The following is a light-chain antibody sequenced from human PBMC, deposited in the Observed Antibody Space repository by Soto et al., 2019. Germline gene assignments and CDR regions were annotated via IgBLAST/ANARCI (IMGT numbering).Light chain of an antibody. CDR3: QQRSNWIT. V-gene: IGKV3-11*01. J-gene: IGKJ5*01. CDR1: QSVSSY. Sequence: IVFTQSPSTLSLSPGERATLSCRASQSVSSYLAWYQQKPGQAPRLLIYDASNRATGIPARFSGSGSGTDLTLTISSLEPEDFAVYYCQQRSNWITFGQGTRLEIK. CDR2: DAS.